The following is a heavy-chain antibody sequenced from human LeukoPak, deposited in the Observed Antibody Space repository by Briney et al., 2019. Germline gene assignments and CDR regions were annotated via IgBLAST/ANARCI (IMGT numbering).Heavy chain of an antibody. CDR1: GGTFSSYA. CDR3: ARKRTRIAAAGNYFDY. Sequence: SVKVSCKASGGTFSSYAISWVRQAPGQGLEWMGGIIPIFGTANYAQKFQGRVTMTRDTSISTAYMELSRLRSDDMAVYHCARKRTRIAAAGNYFDYWGQGTLVTVSS. D-gene: IGHD6-13*01. J-gene: IGHJ4*02. V-gene: IGHV1-69*05. CDR2: IIPIFGTA.